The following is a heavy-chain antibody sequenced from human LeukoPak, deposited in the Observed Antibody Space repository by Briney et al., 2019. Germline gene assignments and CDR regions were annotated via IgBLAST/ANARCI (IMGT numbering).Heavy chain of an antibody. CDR1: GFTFSRYS. CDR3: ARHLSGVTGYTYGRGIDY. J-gene: IGHJ4*02. Sequence: MSGGSLRLSCVASGFTFSRYSMNWVRQAPGKGLEWVSSISTSSSYIYYADSVKGRFTISRDNAKNSLYLQMNSLRAEDTAVYYWARHLSGVTGYTYGRGIDYWGQGTLVTVSS. D-gene: IGHD5-18*01. V-gene: IGHV3-21*01. CDR2: ISTSSSYI.